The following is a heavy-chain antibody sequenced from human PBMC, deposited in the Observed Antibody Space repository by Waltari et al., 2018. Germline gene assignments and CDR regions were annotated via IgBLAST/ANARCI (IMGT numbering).Heavy chain of an antibody. V-gene: IGHV4-59*11. CDR1: GGSISSHY. CDR2: IYYTGST. Sequence: QVQLQESGPGLVKPSETLSLTCTVSGGSISSHYWSWIRQPPGKGLEWIGYIYYTGSTNCNPSLKSRVTISVDTSKNQFSLKLSSVTAADTAVYYCARGCGGDCYGAFDIWGQGTMVTVSS. J-gene: IGHJ3*02. CDR3: ARGCGGDCYGAFDI. D-gene: IGHD2-21*01.